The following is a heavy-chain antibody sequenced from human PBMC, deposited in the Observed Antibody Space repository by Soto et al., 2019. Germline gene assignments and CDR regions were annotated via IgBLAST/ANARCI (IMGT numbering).Heavy chain of an antibody. Sequence: SETLSLTCTVSGGSISGSSHYWGWIRQPPGKGLEWIGSIYYSGNTYYNPSHKRQVTISVDTSKNQFSLRLSSVTAADSAVYYCARHPRQGPLDYFDDWGQGTLVTVSS. CDR1: GGSISGSSHY. CDR3: ARHPRQGPLDYFDD. CDR2: IYYSGNT. V-gene: IGHV4-39*01. J-gene: IGHJ4*02.